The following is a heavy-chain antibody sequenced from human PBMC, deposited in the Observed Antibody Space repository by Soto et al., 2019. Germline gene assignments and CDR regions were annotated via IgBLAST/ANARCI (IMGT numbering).Heavy chain of an antibody. CDR3: VKFRGRAYHYYYMDV. CDR1: GFSFSTYG. J-gene: IGHJ6*03. D-gene: IGHD3-16*01. Sequence: DVQLLESGGGLAQRGGSLRLSCAASGFSFSTYGMTWVRQAPGKGLEWVSYGGSGGSTYYAASVKGRFTISRDNSKNTLYLQMNSLRAEDTAVYYCVKFRGRAYHYYYMDVWGNGTTVTVSS. V-gene: IGHV3-23*01. CDR2: YGGSGGST.